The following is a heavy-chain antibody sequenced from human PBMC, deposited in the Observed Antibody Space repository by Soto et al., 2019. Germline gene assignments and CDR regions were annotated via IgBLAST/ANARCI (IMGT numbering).Heavy chain of an antibody. J-gene: IGHJ4*02. Sequence: ASVKVSCTASGYTFTSYAMHWVRQAPGQRLEWMGWINAGNGNTKYSQKFQGRVTITRDTSASTAYMELSSLRSEDTAVYYCARGGRGATPISAYFDYWGQGTLVTVSS. D-gene: IGHD1-26*01. CDR1: GYTFTSYA. V-gene: IGHV1-3*01. CDR3: ARGGRGATPISAYFDY. CDR2: INAGNGNT.